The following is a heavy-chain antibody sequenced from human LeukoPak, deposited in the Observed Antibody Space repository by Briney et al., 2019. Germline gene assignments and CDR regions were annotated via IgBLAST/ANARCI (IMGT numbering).Heavy chain of an antibody. J-gene: IGHJ4*02. Sequence: GGSLRLSCAASGFTFSSYGMHWVRQAPGEGLEWVAVIWYDGSNKYYADSVKGRFTISRDNSKNTLYLQMNSLRAEDTAVYYCARALRGGSCYDYWGQGTLVTVSS. CDR3: ARALRGGSCYDY. D-gene: IGHD2-15*01. CDR2: IWYDGSNK. V-gene: IGHV3-33*01. CDR1: GFTFSSYG.